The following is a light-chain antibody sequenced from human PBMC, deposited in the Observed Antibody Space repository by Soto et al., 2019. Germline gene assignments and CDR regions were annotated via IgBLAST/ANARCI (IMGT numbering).Light chain of an antibody. CDR3: QHDNSYSEA. CDR2: KAS. CDR1: QTIRSW. V-gene: IGKV1-5*03. J-gene: IGKJ1*01. Sequence: DIQLTQSPSTLSGSVGDRVTITCRASQTIRSWLAWYQQKPGTAPKLMIYKASTLKSGVPSRCSGSGSGTECTLTISSLQPDDFATYYCQHDNSYSEAFGQGTKVDI.